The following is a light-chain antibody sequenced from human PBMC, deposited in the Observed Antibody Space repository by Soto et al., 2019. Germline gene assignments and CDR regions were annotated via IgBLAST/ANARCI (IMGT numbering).Light chain of an antibody. V-gene: IGLV1-40*01. Sequence: QSVLTQPPSVSGAPGQRVTISCTGSSSNIGAGYDVHWYQQFLGTAPKLLIYGNSNRPSGVPDRFSGSKSGTSASLAITGLQAEDEADYYCQSYDSSLSGSVVFGGGTKLTVL. J-gene: IGLJ2*01. CDR3: QSYDSSLSGSVV. CDR1: SSNIGAGYD. CDR2: GNS.